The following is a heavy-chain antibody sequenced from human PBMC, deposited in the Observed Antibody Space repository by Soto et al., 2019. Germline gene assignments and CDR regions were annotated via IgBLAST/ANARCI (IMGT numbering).Heavy chain of an antibody. Sequence: PSETLFLTCTVSGGSLSSSSYYWGWIRQPPGKGLEWIGSIYYSGSTYYNPSLESRVTISVDTSKNQFSLKLSSVTAADTAVYYCARHYLSPAAITGTFDYWGQGTLVTVSS. CDR2: IYYSGST. V-gene: IGHV4-39*01. CDR3: ARHYLSPAAITGTFDY. D-gene: IGHD1-20*01. CDR1: GGSLSSSSYY. J-gene: IGHJ4*02.